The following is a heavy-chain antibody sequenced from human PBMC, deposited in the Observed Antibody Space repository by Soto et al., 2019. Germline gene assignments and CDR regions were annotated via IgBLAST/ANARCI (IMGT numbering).Heavy chain of an antibody. V-gene: IGHV1-69*02. CDR2: VNPILSMS. Sequence: QVQLVQSGAEVKSAGSSVKVSCKASGDTFNFYSINWVRQAPGLGLEWVGRVNPILSMSNYAQRFQGRGTMTEDTSTGTADMELRRLRSEETAIYYCACNSGSGYRAVDSWGQGALVTVAS. CDR1: GDTFNFYS. CDR3: ACNSGSGYRAVDS. J-gene: IGHJ4*02. D-gene: IGHD3-10*01.